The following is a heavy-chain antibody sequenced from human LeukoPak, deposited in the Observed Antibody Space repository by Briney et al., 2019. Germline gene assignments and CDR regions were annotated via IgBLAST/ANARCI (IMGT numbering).Heavy chain of an antibody. Sequence: SVKVSCKASGGAFSSYAISGVRQAPGQGLEWMGGITPIFGTANYAQKFQGRVTITTDESTSTAYMELGSLRSEDAAVYYCARGKYYYDSSGYYFYYFDYWGQGTLVTVSS. CDR1: GGAFSSYA. CDR3: ARGKYYYDSSGYYFYYFDY. J-gene: IGHJ4*02. CDR2: ITPIFGTA. D-gene: IGHD3-22*01. V-gene: IGHV1-69*05.